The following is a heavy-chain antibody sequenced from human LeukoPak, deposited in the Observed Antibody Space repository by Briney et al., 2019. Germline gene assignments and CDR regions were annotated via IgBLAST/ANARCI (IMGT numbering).Heavy chain of an antibody. J-gene: IGHJ4*02. CDR3: ARSGHDYGDSSARFDY. CDR1: GYTFTSYG. V-gene: IGHV1-18*01. Sequence: ASVKVSCKASGYTFTSYGISWVRQAPGQGLEWMGWISAYNGNTNYAQKLQGRVTMTTDTSTSTAYMELRSLRSDGTAVYYCARSGHDYGDSSARFDYWGQGTLVTVSS. D-gene: IGHD4-17*01. CDR2: ISAYNGNT.